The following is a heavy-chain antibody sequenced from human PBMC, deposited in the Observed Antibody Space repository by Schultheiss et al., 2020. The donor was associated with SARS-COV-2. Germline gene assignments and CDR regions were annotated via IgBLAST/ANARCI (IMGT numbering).Heavy chain of an antibody. CDR2: INKDGSEK. D-gene: IGHD3-3*01. CDR3: ARGTYYDFWSGYYTHYYYYGMDV. Sequence: GGSLRLSCAASGFTFSSYWMSWVRQAPGKGLEWVANINKDGSEKYYVDSVKGRFTISRDNAKNSLYLQMNSLRAEDTAVYYCARGTYYDFWSGYYTHYYYYGMDVWGQGTTVTVSS. V-gene: IGHV3-7*01. CDR1: GFTFSSYW. J-gene: IGHJ6*02.